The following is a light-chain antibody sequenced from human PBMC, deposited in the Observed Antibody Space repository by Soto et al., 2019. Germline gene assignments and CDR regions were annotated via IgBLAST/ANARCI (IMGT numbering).Light chain of an antibody. CDR1: QSVSSN. J-gene: IGKJ3*01. V-gene: IGKV3-15*01. CDR3: QQYNNWPGT. CDR2: GAS. Sequence: EIVMTQSPATLSVSPGERATLSCRASQSVSSNLAWYQQKPGQAPGLLIYGASTRATGIPARFSGSGSGTEVTLTISSLQSEDFAVYYCQQYNNWPGTFGPGTKVDIK.